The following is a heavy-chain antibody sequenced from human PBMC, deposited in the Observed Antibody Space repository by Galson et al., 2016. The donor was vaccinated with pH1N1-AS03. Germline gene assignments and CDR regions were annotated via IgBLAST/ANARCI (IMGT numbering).Heavy chain of an antibody. CDR2: IPYDGNNK. CDR1: GFTFSSHS. J-gene: IGHJ6*02. D-gene: IGHD4-11*01. CDR3: AKDHSNVYGMDV. Sequence: SLRLSCAASGFTFSSHSMHWARQAPDEGLEWVAFIPYDGNNKYYSDSVKGRFTISRDNSKNTVYLEMNSLRAEDTAVYYCAKDHSNVYGMDVWDQGTTVTFAS. V-gene: IGHV3-30*02.